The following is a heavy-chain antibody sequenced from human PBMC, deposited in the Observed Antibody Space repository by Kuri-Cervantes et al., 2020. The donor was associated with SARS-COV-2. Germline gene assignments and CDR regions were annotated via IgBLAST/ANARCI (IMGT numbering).Heavy chain of an antibody. CDR2: IIPIFGTA. D-gene: IGHD2-15*01. Sequence: SVKVSCKASGGTFSSYAISWVRQAPGQGLEWMGGIIPIFGTANYAQKFQGRVTITADESTSTAYMELSSLRSGDTAVYYCARAHCSGGSCYPEYYYYYGMDVWGQGTTVTVSS. CDR1: GGTFSSYA. CDR3: ARAHCSGGSCYPEYYYYYGMDV. V-gene: IGHV1-69*13. J-gene: IGHJ6*02.